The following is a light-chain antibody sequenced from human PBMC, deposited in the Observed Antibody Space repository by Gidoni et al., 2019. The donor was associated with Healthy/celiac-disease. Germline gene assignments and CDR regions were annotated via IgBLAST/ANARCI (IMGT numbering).Light chain of an antibody. CDR1: SSDVGGYNY. J-gene: IGLJ3*02. V-gene: IGLV2-14*03. CDR3: SSYTSSSTLNWV. CDR2: DVR. Sequence: QSALTQPASVSGSPGQSITISCTGTSSDVGGYNYVSWYQQHPGKAPKRMIYDVRNRPSGVSNRFSGSKSGNTAALTISGLQAEDEADYYCSSYTSSSTLNWVFGGGTKLTVL.